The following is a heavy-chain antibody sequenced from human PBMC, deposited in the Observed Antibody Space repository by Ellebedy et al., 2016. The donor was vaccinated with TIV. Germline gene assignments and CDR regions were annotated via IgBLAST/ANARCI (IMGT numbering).Heavy chain of an antibody. CDR2: IWPDGSQK. J-gene: IGHJ4*02. CDR1: GFSFSRNT. CDR3: APFYGGSTKVFDY. V-gene: IGHV3-33*08. Sequence: GGSLRLXXAASGFSFSRNTIHWVRQAPGKGLEWVAVIWPDGSQKYYVDSVKGRFTVSRDNSKNTVYLQMDSVRGEDTAIYYCAPFYGGSTKVFDYWGQGTLVTVSS. D-gene: IGHD4-23*01.